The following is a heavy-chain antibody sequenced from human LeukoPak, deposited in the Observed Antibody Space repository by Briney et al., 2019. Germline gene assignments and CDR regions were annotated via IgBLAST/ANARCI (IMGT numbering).Heavy chain of an antibody. CDR3: SRGSDESKTGDY. J-gene: IGHJ4*02. CDR2: IHPSGST. V-gene: IGHV4-34*01. Sequence: KASATLSLTCAIYGGSFSHYYWSWIRQPPGKGLERVGEIHPSGSTSFNPSLESRVSISKDTSKNQFSLKLTSVTAADTAVYYCSRGSDESKTGDYWGQGTLVTVSS. D-gene: IGHD6-25*01. CDR1: GGSFSHYY.